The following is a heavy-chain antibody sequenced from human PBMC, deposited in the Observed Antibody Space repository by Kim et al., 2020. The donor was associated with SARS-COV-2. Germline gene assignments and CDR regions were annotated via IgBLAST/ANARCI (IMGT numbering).Heavy chain of an antibody. CDR2: IKYHGNEK. Sequence: GGSLRLSCAASGFTFSSYWMTWVRQAPGKGLEWVANIKYHGNEKYYVDSVKGRLTISRDDAENSLYLQMNSLRPEDTAIYYCARSNAMDVWGQGTTVSVSS. J-gene: IGHJ6*02. CDR3: ARSNAMDV. V-gene: IGHV3-7*03. CDR1: GFTFSSYW.